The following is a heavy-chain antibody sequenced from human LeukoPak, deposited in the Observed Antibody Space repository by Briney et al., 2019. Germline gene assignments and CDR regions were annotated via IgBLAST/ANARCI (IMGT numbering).Heavy chain of an antibody. Sequence: SETLSLTCTLSGGSINNYYLSWVRQSPGKGLEWIGYIYYTGTTNYSPSLKSRAIMSVDTSRNQVSLNLSSVTAADTALYYCARHAGYTGGAFDIWGQGTMVTVSS. V-gene: IGHV4-59*08. D-gene: IGHD5-12*01. CDR2: IYYTGTT. CDR1: GGSINNYY. J-gene: IGHJ3*02. CDR3: ARHAGYTGGAFDI.